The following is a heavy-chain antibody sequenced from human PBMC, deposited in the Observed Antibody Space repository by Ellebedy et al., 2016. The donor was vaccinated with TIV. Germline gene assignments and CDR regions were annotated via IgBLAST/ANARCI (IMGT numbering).Heavy chain of an antibody. CDR2: ISYDGSNK. D-gene: IGHD5-24*01. CDR3: AKAAIRDGYNIDY. CDR1: GFTFSSYG. J-gene: IGHJ4*02. Sequence: GESLKISXAASGFTFSSYGMHWVRQAPGKGLEWVAVISYDGSNKYYTDSVKGRFTLSRDNSKNTLYLQMNSLRAEDTAVYYCAKAAIRDGYNIDYWGQGTLVTVSS. V-gene: IGHV3-30*18.